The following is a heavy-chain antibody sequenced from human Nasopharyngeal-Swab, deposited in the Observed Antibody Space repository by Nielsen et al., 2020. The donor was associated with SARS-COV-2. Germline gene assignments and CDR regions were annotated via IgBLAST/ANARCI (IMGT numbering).Heavy chain of an antibody. CDR1: GFTFSDYY. D-gene: IGHD2-2*01. CDR2: ISSSGSTI. Sequence: GGSLRLSCAASGFTFSDYYMSWIRQAPGKGLEWVSYISSSGSTIYYADSVKGRFTISRDNAKNSLYLQMNSLRAEDTAVYYCARDFGFCSSTSCSLLTFDYWGQGTLVTVSS. CDR3: ARDFGFCSSTSCSLLTFDY. V-gene: IGHV3-11*04. J-gene: IGHJ4*02.